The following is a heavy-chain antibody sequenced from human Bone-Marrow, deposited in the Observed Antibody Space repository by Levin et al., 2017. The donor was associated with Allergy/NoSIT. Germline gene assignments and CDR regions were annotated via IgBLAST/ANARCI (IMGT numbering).Heavy chain of an antibody. J-gene: IGHJ3*02. CDR1: GYTFTNYT. D-gene: IGHD3-3*01. CDR2: INAGGGHR. CDR3: ARDMGDLDVLRFLEWLPYAFDI. V-gene: IGHV1-3*01. Sequence: ASVKVSCKASGYTFTNYTIHWVRQAPGQRLEWMGWINAGGGHRKYSQKLQGRVTITRDTSANTVYMELSSLRSEDTAVYYCARDMGDLDVLRFLEWLPYAFDIWGQGTMVTVSS.